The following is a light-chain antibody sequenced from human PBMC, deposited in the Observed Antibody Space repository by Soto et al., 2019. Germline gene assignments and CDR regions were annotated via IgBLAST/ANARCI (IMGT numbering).Light chain of an antibody. Sequence: DIQVTQSPPSLSASVGDRVTVTCQASQNSNTFLNWYQQKPGEAPKLLIYATSNLEPGVPSRFSGRQSGTDFILSISSLQPEDVGTYYCQQSDNLPDFTFGPGTKVNI. CDR2: ATS. V-gene: IGKV1-33*01. CDR1: QNSNTF. J-gene: IGKJ3*01. CDR3: QQSDNLPDFT.